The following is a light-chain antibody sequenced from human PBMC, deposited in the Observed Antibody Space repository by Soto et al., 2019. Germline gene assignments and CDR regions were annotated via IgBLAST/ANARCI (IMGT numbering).Light chain of an antibody. CDR3: QQYNNWPFT. V-gene: IGKV3-15*01. CDR2: DVS. CDR1: QSVSSS. Sequence: EIVLTQSPGTLSLSPGERATLSCRASQSVSSSYLAWYQQKSGQSPRLLIYDVSIRATGVPARFSGAGSETDFTLTISGLQSEDSAVYFCQQYNNWPFTFGGGTKVDIK. J-gene: IGKJ4*01.